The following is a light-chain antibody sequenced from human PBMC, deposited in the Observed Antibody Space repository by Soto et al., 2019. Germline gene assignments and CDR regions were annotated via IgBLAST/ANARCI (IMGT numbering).Light chain of an antibody. V-gene: IGLV1-40*01. J-gene: IGLJ1*01. CDR3: HSYDSSLSDYV. Sequence: QSVLTQPPSVSGAPGQRVTISCSGSSSNIGAGYDVHWYQQVSGTAPKLLIYGNTNRPSGVPDRFSGSKSGNSASLAITGLQAEDEADYYCHSYDSSLSDYVFGTGTKLTVL. CDR2: GNT. CDR1: SSNIGAGYD.